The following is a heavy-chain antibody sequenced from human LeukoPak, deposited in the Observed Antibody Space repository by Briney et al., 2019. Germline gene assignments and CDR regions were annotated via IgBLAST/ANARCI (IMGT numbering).Heavy chain of an antibody. D-gene: IGHD3-10*01. CDR2: IYSGGST. CDR1: GFTVSSNY. CDR3: AREPKDRSYWFPIWSASGAPFALDY. V-gene: IGHV3-53*01. J-gene: IGHJ4*02. Sequence: PGGSLRLSCAASGFTVSSNYTSWVRQAPGKGLEWVSVIYSGGSTYYADSVKGRFTISRDNSKNTLYLQMNSLRAEDTAVYYCAREPKDRSYWFPIWSASGAPFALDYWGQGTLVTVSS.